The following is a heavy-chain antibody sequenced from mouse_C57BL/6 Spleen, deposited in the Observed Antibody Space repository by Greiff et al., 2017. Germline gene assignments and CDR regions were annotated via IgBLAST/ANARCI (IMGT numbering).Heavy chain of an antibody. CDR3: GGIGACWDMDV. CDR1: GYTFTDYY. D-gene: IGHD1-1*02. J-gene: IGHJ1*03. CDR2: INPNDGGT. Sequence: VQLQQSGPELVKPGASVKISCKASGYTFTDYYMNWVKQSHGKSLEWIGDINPNDGGTSYNQKFKGKATLTVDKSSSTAYMKLRSLTSEDSSVYYCGGIGACWDMDVWGTGTTVTVSS. V-gene: IGHV1-26*01.